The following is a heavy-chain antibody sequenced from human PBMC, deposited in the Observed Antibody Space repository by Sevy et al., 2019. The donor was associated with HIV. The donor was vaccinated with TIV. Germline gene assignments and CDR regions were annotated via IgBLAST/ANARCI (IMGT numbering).Heavy chain of an antibody. Sequence: GESLKISCAASGFIFGDLYMDWVRQAPGKGLKWIGRIRNKAKSSTTEYAASVKGRFTITRDDSKNSLYLQMNSLKTEDTARYYCAAVAAARGYFNIWGRGTLVTVSS. J-gene: IGHJ2*01. V-gene: IGHV3-72*01. CDR2: IRNKAKSSTT. D-gene: IGHD6-19*01. CDR3: AAVAAARGYFNI. CDR1: GFIFGDLY.